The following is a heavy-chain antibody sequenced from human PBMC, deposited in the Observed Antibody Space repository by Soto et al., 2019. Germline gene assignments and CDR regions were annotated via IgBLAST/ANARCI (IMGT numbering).Heavy chain of an antibody. Sequence: GGSLRLSCAASGFTFSSYSMNWVRQAPGKGLEWVSSISSSSSYIYYADSVQGRFTISRDNAKNSLYLQMNSLRAEYTAVYYCARDGGLTIFGVRPIDYWGQGTLVTVSS. CDR3: ARDGGLTIFGVRPIDY. CDR1: GFTFSSYS. D-gene: IGHD3-3*01. V-gene: IGHV3-21*01. CDR2: ISSSSSYI. J-gene: IGHJ4*02.